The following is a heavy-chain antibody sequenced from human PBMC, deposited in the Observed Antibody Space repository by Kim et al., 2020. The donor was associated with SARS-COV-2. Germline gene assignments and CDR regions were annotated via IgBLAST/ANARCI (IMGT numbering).Heavy chain of an antibody. Sequence: GGSLRLSCKTSGFTIDKYGMSWVRQAPGKGLEWVSFIRSKVYGGTREYGASVKGRFTVSRDDSEGIAYLQMDSLKTEDTAVYYCFRIGDPEGYYAMHVWG. D-gene: IGHD3-16*01. CDR2: IRSKVYGGTR. J-gene: IGHJ6*01. V-gene: IGHV3-49*04. CDR1: GFTIDKYG. CDR3: FRIGDPEGYYAMHV.